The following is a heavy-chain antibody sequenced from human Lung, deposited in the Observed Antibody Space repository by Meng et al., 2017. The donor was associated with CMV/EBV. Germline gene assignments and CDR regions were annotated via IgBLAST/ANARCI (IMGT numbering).Heavy chain of an antibody. Sequence: GESLKISCAASGFIFSNYAMNWVRQAPGKGLEWVGRIKRNTDGGTRDHAAPVRGRFTISRDDSKNTLYLQMNSLTTEDTAVYYCTTAGANYEPDYWGQGTLVTVSS. D-gene: IGHD3-22*01. J-gene: IGHJ4*02. CDR2: IKRNTDGGTR. CDR3: TTAGANYEPDY. V-gene: IGHV3-15*01. CDR1: GFIFSNYA.